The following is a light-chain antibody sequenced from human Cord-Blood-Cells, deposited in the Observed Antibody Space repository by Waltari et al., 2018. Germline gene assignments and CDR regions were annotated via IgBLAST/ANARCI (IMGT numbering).Light chain of an antibody. CDR2: RNN. CDR3: AAWDDSLSGYV. Sequence: QSVLTQPPSASGTPGQRVTISCSGSSSNIGSNYVYWYQQRPGPAPKLLIYRNNQRPSGVPDRFSGSKSGTSASLAISGLRSEDEADYYCAAWDDSLSGYVFGTGTKVTVL. J-gene: IGLJ1*01. CDR1: SSNIGSNY. V-gene: IGLV1-47*01.